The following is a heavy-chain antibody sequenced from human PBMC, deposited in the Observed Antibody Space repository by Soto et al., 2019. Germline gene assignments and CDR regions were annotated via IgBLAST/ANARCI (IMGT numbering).Heavy chain of an antibody. Sequence: ASVKVSCKVSGYTLTELSMHWVRQAPGKGLEWMGGFDPEDGETIYAQKFQGRVTITEDTSTDTAYMELSSLLSEDTAVYYCASSGKGIAAAGTGDWFDPWGQGTLVTVSS. J-gene: IGHJ5*02. V-gene: IGHV1-24*01. CDR1: GYTLTELS. CDR2: FDPEDGET. CDR3: ASSGKGIAAAGTGDWFDP. D-gene: IGHD6-13*01.